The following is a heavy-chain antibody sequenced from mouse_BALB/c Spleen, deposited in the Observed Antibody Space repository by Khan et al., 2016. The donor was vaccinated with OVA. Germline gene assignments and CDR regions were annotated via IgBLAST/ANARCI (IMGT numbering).Heavy chain of an antibody. V-gene: IGHV1S132*01. Sequence: QVQLQQSGADLVKPGASVKLSCKASGYTFTSYWINWIKQRPGQGLEWIGRIAPGSSTAYYNAMFKGKATLTADTSSPTAYMQLSSLTSEDSADYTRARGASYDRNGYAIAYWGQGTLVTVSS. J-gene: IGHJ4*01. CDR1: GYTFTSYW. CDR3: ARGASYDRNGYAIAY. D-gene: IGHD1-1*02. CDR2: IAPGSSTA.